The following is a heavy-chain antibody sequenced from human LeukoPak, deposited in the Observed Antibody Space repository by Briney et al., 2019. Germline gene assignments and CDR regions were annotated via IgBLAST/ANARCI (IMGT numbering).Heavy chain of an antibody. CDR2: INAGNGNT. V-gene: IGHV1-3*03. CDR3: ARDPGSSGYYNYYMDV. J-gene: IGHJ6*03. Sequence: ASVKVSCKASGYTFTSYAMHWVRQAPEQRLEWMGWINAGNGNTKYSQEFQGRVTITRDTSASTAYMELSSLRSEDMAVYYCARDPGSSGYYNYYMDVWGKGTTVTISS. D-gene: IGHD3-22*01. CDR1: GYTFTSYA.